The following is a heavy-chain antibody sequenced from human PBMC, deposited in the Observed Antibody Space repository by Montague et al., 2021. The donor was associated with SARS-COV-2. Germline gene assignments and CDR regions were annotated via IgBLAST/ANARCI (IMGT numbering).Heavy chain of an antibody. V-gene: IGHV3-9*01. CDR3: AKGLSSFFYDSSGLYPSPIDF. Sequence: SLRLSCAVSGFSFGDYGMHWVRQAPGKGLEWVSGISWKSNSIGYADSVKGRFTISRDNAKKSLYLQMNSLRAEDTALYYCAKGLSSFFYDSSGLYPSPIDFWGQGTLVTVSS. D-gene: IGHD3-22*01. CDR1: GFSFGDYG. J-gene: IGHJ4*02. CDR2: ISWKSNSI.